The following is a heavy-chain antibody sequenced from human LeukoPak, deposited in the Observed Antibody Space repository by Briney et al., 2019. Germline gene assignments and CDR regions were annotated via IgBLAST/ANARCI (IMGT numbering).Heavy chain of an antibody. J-gene: IGHJ4*02. CDR1: GGSISSYY. CDR3: ARPYYDILTGYQFPYFY. D-gene: IGHD3-9*01. V-gene: IGHV4-59*01. CDR2: IYYSGST. Sequence: PSETLSLTCTVSGGSISSYYWSWIRQPPGKGLEWIGYIYYSGSTNYNPSLKSRVTISVDTSKNQFSLKLSSVTAADTAVYYCARPYYDILTGYQFPYFYWGQGTLVTVSS.